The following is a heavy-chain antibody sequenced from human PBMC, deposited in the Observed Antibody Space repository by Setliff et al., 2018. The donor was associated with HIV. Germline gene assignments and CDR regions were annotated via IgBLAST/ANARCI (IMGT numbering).Heavy chain of an antibody. Sequence: PAGSLRLSCAGSGFSFSSYEMNWVRQAPGKGLGWVSYISATGSTIYYADSVKGRFTISRDNAKNSLYLQMNSLRAEDTAVYYCASWLKAAANIYYYYGMDVWGQGTTVTVSS. CDR1: GFSFSSYE. CDR3: ASWLKAAANIYYYYGMDV. CDR2: ISATGSTI. J-gene: IGHJ6*02. D-gene: IGHD6-13*01. V-gene: IGHV3-48*03.